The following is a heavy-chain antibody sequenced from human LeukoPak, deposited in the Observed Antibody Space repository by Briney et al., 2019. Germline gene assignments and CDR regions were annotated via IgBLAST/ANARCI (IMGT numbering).Heavy chain of an antibody. D-gene: IGHD2-21*01. Sequence: PSETLSLTCTVSGYSISSGYYWGWIRQPPGKGLEWIGSIYHSGSTYYNPSLKSRVTISVDTSKNQFSLKLSSVTAADTAVYYCAGASVDYFDYWGQGTLVTVSS. CDR3: AGASVDYFDY. J-gene: IGHJ4*02. CDR1: GYSISSGYY. CDR2: IYHSGST. V-gene: IGHV4-38-2*02.